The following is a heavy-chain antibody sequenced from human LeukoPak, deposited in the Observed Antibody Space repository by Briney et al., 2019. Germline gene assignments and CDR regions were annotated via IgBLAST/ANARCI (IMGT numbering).Heavy chain of an antibody. CDR2: IYTSGST. Sequence: SETLSLTCTASGGSISSYYWSWIRQPAGKGLEWIGRIYTSGSTNYNPSLKSRVTMSVDTSKNQFSLKLSSVTAADTAVYYCARGPRFWSGYHTEYYYYYMDVWGKGTTVTVSS. J-gene: IGHJ6*03. D-gene: IGHD3-3*01. V-gene: IGHV4-4*07. CDR3: ARGPRFWSGYHTEYYYYYMDV. CDR1: GGSISSYY.